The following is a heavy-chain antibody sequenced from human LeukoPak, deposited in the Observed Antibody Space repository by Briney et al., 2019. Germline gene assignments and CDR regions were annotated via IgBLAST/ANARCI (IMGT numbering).Heavy chain of an antibody. CDR1: GFTFDDYA. D-gene: IGHD3-22*01. V-gene: IGHV3-9*01. CDR3: AKDNGPYYYDSSGQGY. CDR2: ISWNSGSI. J-gene: IGHJ4*02. Sequence: GGSLRLSCAASGFTFDDYAMHWVRQAPGKGLEWVSDISWNSGSIGYADSVKGRFTISRDNAKNSLYLQMNSLRAEDTALYYCAKDNGPYYYDSSGQGYWGQGTLVTVSS.